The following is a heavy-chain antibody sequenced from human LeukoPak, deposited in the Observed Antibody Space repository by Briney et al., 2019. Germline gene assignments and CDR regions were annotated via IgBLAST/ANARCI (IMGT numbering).Heavy chain of an antibody. J-gene: IGHJ5*02. CDR1: GFTFSSYW. Sequence: GGSLRLSCAASGFTFSSYWMSWVRQAPGKGLEWVANIKRDASEKYYMDSVKGRFTISRDNSKNTLYLQMNSLRAEDTAVYYCASKNIVVVTASLHYRFDPWGQGTLVTVSS. V-gene: IGHV3-7*02. D-gene: IGHD2-21*02. CDR3: ASKNIVVVTASLHYRFDP. CDR2: IKRDASEK.